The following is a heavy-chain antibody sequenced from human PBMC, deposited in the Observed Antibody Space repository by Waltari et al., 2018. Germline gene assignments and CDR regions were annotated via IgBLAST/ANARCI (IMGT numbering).Heavy chain of an antibody. Sequence: QVQLVQSGAEVKKPGSSVKVSCNASGATFSRYSISRVRQAPGQGLEWMGRMTPILGRANGSQRFQGRLTITAHTSTSTVDMELSSLRTKDTALYYCARDGYDTTGQQGHDALDIWGQGTMVTFSS. V-gene: IGHV1-69*04. D-gene: IGHD3-22*01. CDR2: MTPILGRA. J-gene: IGHJ3*02. CDR3: ARDGYDTTGQQGHDALDI. CDR1: GATFSRYS.